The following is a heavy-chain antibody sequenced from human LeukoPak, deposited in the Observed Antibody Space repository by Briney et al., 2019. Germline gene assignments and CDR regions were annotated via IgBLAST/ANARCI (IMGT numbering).Heavy chain of an antibody. Sequence: SETLSPTCAAYGGSFSGYYWSWIRQPPGKGLEWIGEINHSGSTNYNPSLKSRVTISVDTSKNQFSLKLSSVTAADTAVYYCARLLRYYYYYGMDVWGQGTTVTVSS. V-gene: IGHV4-34*01. CDR3: ARLLRYYYYYGMDV. D-gene: IGHD3-22*01. CDR2: INHSGST. CDR1: GGSFSGYY. J-gene: IGHJ6*02.